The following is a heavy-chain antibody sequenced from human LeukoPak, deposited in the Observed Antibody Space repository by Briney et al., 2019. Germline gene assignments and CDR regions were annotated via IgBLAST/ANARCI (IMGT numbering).Heavy chain of an antibody. CDR2: IRYDGSNK. Sequence: GGSLRLSCAASGFTFSSYGMHWVRQAPGRGLEWVAVIRYDGSNKYYADSVKGRFTISRDNSKSTLYLQMSSLRAEDTAVYYCARGSGNYYSVMDVWGRGTRSPSP. CDR3: ARGSGNYYSVMDV. D-gene: IGHD1-26*01. J-gene: IGHJ6*02. V-gene: IGHV3-33*01. CDR1: GFTFSSYG.